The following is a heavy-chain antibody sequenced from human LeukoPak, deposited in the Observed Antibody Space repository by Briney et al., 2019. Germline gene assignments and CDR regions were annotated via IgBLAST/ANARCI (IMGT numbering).Heavy chain of an antibody. V-gene: IGHV3-11*01. CDR1: GFTFSDYY. Sequence: GGSLRLSCAASGFTFSDYYMSWIRQAPGKGLEWVSYISSSGSTIYYADSVKGRFTISRDNSKNTLSLQMNSLRAGDTAVYHCAKYQGYSSSSSDYWGQGTLVTVSS. CDR3: AKYQGYSSSSSDY. D-gene: IGHD6-6*01. J-gene: IGHJ4*02. CDR2: ISSSGSTI.